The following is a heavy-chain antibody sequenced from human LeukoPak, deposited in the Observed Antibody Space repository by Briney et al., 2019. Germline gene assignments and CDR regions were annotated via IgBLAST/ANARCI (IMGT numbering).Heavy chain of an antibody. V-gene: IGHV4-59*08. J-gene: IGHJ4*02. D-gene: IGHD3-16*01. CDR2: IYYSGST. Sequence: SETLSLTCTVSGGSISSYYWSWIRQPPGKGLEGIGYIYYSGSTNYNPSLKSRVTISVDTSKNQFSLKLSSVTAADTAVYYCARLAIGVGQGFDYWGQGTLVTVSS. CDR3: ARLAIGVGQGFDY. CDR1: GGSISSYY.